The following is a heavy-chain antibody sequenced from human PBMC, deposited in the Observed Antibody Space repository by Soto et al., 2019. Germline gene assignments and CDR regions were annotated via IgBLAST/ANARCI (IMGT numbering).Heavy chain of an antibody. V-gene: IGHV3-30-3*01. CDR1: GFTFSSYA. J-gene: IGHJ1*01. Sequence: QVQLVESGGGVVQPGRSLRLSCAASGFTFSSYAMHWVRQAPGKGLEWVAVISYDGSNKYYADSVKGRFTISRDNSKNTLDLQMNSLRAEDTAVYYCARGADYGGNTLRCGYFQHWGQGTLVTVSS. CDR2: ISYDGSNK. CDR3: ARGADYGGNTLRCGYFQH. D-gene: IGHD4-17*01.